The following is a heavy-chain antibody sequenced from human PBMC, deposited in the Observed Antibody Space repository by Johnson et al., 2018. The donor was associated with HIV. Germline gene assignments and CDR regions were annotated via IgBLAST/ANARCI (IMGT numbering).Heavy chain of an antibody. CDR1: GFTFSSYW. Sequence: VQLVESGGNLVQPGGSLRLSCAASGFTFSSYWMSWVRQAPGKGLEWVANIKQDGSEKYYVDSVKGRFTISRDNAKNSLYLQMNSLRAEDTAVYYCASLVGSSSGEAFDIWGQGTMVTVSS. D-gene: IGHD6-6*01. V-gene: IGHV3-7*05. J-gene: IGHJ3*02. CDR3: ASLVGSSSGEAFDI. CDR2: IKQDGSEK.